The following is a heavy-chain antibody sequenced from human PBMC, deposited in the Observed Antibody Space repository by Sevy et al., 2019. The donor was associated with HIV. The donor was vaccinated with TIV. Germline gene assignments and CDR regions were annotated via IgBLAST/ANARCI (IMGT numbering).Heavy chain of an antibody. J-gene: IGHJ6*02. CDR2: IYPGDSDT. CDR3: ARRGGHVGKEDLLGYNGMEV. CDR1: GFTFSNSW. D-gene: IGHD2-15*01. V-gene: IGHV5-51*01. Sequence: GESLKISCKVSGFTFSNSWIGWVRQMPGKGLEWMGIIYPGDSDTRYSPSFQGQVTIVADKSTATAYLEWTSLKASDTATYYCARRGGHVGKEDLLGYNGMEVRGQGTTVTVSS.